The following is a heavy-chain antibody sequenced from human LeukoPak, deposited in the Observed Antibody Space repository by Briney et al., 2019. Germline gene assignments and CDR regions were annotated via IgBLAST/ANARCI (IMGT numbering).Heavy chain of an antibody. CDR1: GFTFRVSA. CDR2: IRTKTNNYAT. V-gene: IGHV3-73*01. J-gene: IGHJ4*02. CDR3: STMVRGVIGY. Sequence: GGSLRLSCATSGFTFRVSALHWVRQASGKGLEWVGHIRTKTNNYATAYGASVKGRFTISRDDSKNRAYLQMNSLKIEDTAVYYCSTMVRGVIGYWGQGTLVAVSS. D-gene: IGHD3-10*01.